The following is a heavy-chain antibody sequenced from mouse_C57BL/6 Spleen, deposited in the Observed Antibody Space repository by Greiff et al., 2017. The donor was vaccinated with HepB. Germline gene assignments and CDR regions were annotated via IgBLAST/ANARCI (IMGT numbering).Heavy chain of an antibody. J-gene: IGHJ3*01. D-gene: IGHD2-4*01. Sequence: QVQLQQSGAELARPGASVKLSCKASGYTFTSYGISWVKQRTGQGLEWIGEIYPRSGNTYYNEKFKGKATLTADKSSSTAYMELRSLTSEDSAVYFCARLWDYDVLAYWGQGTLVTVSA. V-gene: IGHV1-81*01. CDR3: ARLWDYDVLAY. CDR1: GYTFTSYG. CDR2: IYPRSGNT.